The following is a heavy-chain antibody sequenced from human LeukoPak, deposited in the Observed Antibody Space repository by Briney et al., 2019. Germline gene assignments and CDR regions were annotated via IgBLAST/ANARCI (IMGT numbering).Heavy chain of an antibody. Sequence: ASVKVSCKVSGYTLTELSMHWVRQAPGKGLEWMGGFDPEDGETIYAQKFQGRVTMTVDTSTDTAYMELSSLRSEDTAVYYCAIYGSGSYFGYWGQGTLVTVSS. CDR3: AIYGSGSYFGY. CDR2: FDPEDGET. D-gene: IGHD3-10*01. V-gene: IGHV1-24*01. J-gene: IGHJ4*02. CDR1: GYTLTELS.